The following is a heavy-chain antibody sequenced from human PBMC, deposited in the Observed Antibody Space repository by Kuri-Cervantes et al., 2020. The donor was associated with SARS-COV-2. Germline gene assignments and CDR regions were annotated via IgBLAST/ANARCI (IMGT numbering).Heavy chain of an antibody. CDR3: TKASGRAGRDIDS. D-gene: IGHD3-10*01. V-gene: IGHV3-7*03. CDR1: GFTFNSYW. CDR2: INQDGSEK. Sequence: GESLKISCAASGFTFNSYWMTWVRQAPGKGLEWVATINQDGSEKHYVDSVKGRFTISRDNSKNTLYLQMISLRTEDTAVYYCTKASGRAGRDIDSWGQGTLVTVSS. J-gene: IGHJ4*02.